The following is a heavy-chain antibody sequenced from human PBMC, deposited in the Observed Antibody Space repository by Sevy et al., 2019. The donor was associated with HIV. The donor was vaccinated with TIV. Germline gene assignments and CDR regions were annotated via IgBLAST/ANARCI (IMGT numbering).Heavy chain of an antibody. CDR2: IRYDGSNK. V-gene: IGHV3-30*02. CDR1: GFTFSSYG. D-gene: IGHD2-2*01. J-gene: IGHJ6*02. CDR3: AKDRSVVVPAATYYYYGMDV. Sequence: GGSLRLSCAASGFTFSSYGMHWVRQAPGKGLEWVAFIRYDGSNKYYADSVKGRFTISRDNSKNTLYLQMNSLRAEDTAVYYCAKDRSVVVPAATYYYYGMDVWGQGTTVTVSS.